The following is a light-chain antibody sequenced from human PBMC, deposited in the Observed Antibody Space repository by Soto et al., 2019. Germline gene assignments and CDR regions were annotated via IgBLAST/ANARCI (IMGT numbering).Light chain of an antibody. J-gene: IGKJ1*01. CDR3: HQFGDSPQT. V-gene: IGKV3-20*01. CDR1: QSLSVSY. Sequence: EIVLTQSPGTLSLSPGDRATLSCRASQSLSVSYIAWYQQKPGQAPRLLIYSTSTRAAGIPDRFTGRGSGTHFTLAISRMEPEDFAVYYCHQFGDSPQTFGQGTTVEV. CDR2: STS.